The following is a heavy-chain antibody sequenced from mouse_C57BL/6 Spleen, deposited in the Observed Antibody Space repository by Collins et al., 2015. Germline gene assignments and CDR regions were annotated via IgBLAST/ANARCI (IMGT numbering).Heavy chain of an antibody. Sequence: TLKESGPGILQSSQTLSLTCSFSGFSLSTAGMGVSWIRQPSGKGLEWLAHIYWDDDKRYNSSLKSRLTISKDTSRNQVFLKLTSVDTADTATYFCARWLYGHTGGNALDYWGQGTSVTVSS. D-gene: IGHD1-1*02. CDR1: GFSLSTAGMG. CDR3: ARWLYGHTGGNALDY. CDR2: IYWDDDK. J-gene: IGHJ4*01. V-gene: IGHV8-12*01.